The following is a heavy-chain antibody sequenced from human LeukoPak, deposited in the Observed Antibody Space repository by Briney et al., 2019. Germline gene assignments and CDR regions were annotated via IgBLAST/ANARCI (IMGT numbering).Heavy chain of an antibody. J-gene: IGHJ6*02. D-gene: IGHD3-10*01. CDR1: GYNFTNYW. Sequence: PGESLKISCKGSGYNFTNYWIAWVRQMPGKGLEWMGVIYPDDSETRYSPSLQRHVTISADKSISTAYLQWSSLKASDTAIYYCAKRSRSTYGFWGGLDVWGQGTTVTVSS. V-gene: IGHV5-51*01. CDR2: IYPDDSET. CDR3: AKRSRSTYGFWGGLDV.